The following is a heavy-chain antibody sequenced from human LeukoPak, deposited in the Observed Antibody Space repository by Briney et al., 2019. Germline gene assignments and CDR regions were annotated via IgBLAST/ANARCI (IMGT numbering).Heavy chain of an antibody. V-gene: IGHV4-30-2*01. Sequence: PSETLSLTCAVSVGSISSGGSSWSWVRQPPGRCLEWIGYIYHSGSTYYNPSLKSRVTISVDRSTNQFSLKLSSVTAADTAVYYCARLYSSSWYYFDYWGQGTLVTVSS. D-gene: IGHD6-13*01. CDR3: ARLYSSSWYYFDY. CDR1: VGSISSGGSS. CDR2: IYHSGST. J-gene: IGHJ4*02.